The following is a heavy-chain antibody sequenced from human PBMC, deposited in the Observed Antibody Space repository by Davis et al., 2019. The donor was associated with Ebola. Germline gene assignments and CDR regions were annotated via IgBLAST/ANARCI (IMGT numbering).Heavy chain of an antibody. J-gene: IGHJ2*01. CDR3: SRLSGLFSSSSGALYFDL. CDR2: IYTSGST. Sequence: SETLSLTCTVSGGSISSGSCYWTWIRQPAGKGLEWVGQIYTSGSTNYNPTLKSRVTISVDTSKNQFSLKLTSATAADTAVYFCSRLSGLFSSSSGALYFDLWGRGTLVSVSS. CDR1: GGSISSGSCY. V-gene: IGHV4-61*09. D-gene: IGHD6-6*01.